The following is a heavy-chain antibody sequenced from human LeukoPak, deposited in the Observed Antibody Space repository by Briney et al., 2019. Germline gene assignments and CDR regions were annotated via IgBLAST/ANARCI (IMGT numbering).Heavy chain of an antibody. CDR1: GYSISSGYY. D-gene: IGHD6-13*01. CDR3: ASLAPGIAAAGIDAFDI. CDR2: IHHSGTT. Sequence: PSETLSLTCSVSGYSISSGYYWGWIRQPPGKGLEWIGSIHHSGTTHYNASLKSRVTISVDKSKNLFSLKLSSVTAADTAVYYCASLAPGIAAAGIDAFDIWGQGTMVTVSS. J-gene: IGHJ3*02. V-gene: IGHV4-38-2*02.